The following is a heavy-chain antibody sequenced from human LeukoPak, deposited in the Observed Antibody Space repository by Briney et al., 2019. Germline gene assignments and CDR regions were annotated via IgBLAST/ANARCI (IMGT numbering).Heavy chain of an antibody. Sequence: PGGSLRLSCAASGFTFSIYAMSWVRQAPGKGLEWVSGISGSGGGTYYADSVKGRFTISRDNSKNTLYLQMNSLRAEDTAVYYCAKDPDCSSTSCYYYYGMDVWGQGTTVTVSS. V-gene: IGHV3-23*01. CDR3: AKDPDCSSTSCYYYYGMDV. CDR2: ISGSGGGT. CDR1: GFTFSIYA. J-gene: IGHJ6*02. D-gene: IGHD2-2*01.